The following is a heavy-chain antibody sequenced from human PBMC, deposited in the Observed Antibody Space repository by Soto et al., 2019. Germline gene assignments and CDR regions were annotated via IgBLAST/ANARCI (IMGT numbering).Heavy chain of an antibody. Sequence: ESGGGLVKPGGSLRLSCAASGFTFSSYSMNWVRQAPGKGLEWVSSISSSSSYIYYADSVKGRFTISRDNAKNSLYLQMNSLRAEDTAVYYCARGLRKNDAFDIWGQGTMVTVSS. CDR1: GFTFSSYS. V-gene: IGHV3-21*01. CDR3: ARGLRKNDAFDI. D-gene: IGHD4-17*01. CDR2: ISSSSSYI. J-gene: IGHJ3*02.